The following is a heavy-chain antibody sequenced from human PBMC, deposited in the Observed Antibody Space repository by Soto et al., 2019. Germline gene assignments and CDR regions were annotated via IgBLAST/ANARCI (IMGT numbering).Heavy chain of an antibody. CDR3: ARGIGYCTNGVCYIWFDS. CDR1: GGSFSGYY. D-gene: IGHD2-8*01. Sequence: SETLSLTCAVYGGSFSGYYWSWIRQPPGKGLEWIGEINHSGSTNYNPSLKSRVTISVDTSKNQFSLKLSSVTAADTAVYYCARGIGYCTNGVCYIWFDSWGQGTLVTVSS. CDR2: INHSGST. V-gene: IGHV4-34*01. J-gene: IGHJ5*01.